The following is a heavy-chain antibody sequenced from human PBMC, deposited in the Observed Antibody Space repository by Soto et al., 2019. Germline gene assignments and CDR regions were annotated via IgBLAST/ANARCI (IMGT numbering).Heavy chain of an antibody. Sequence: QVQLVESGGGLVKPGGSLRLSCAASEFTFSDYYMTWIRQAPGKGLEWVSYISSSGRTINYADSVKGRFTISRDNAKNSLYLQMNSLRAEDTAVYYYARGTNFDWLIPRDYYLDYWGQGTLVAVSS. V-gene: IGHV3-11*01. J-gene: IGHJ4*02. CDR1: EFTFSDYY. CDR2: ISSSGRTI. D-gene: IGHD3-9*01. CDR3: ARGTNFDWLIPRDYYLDY.